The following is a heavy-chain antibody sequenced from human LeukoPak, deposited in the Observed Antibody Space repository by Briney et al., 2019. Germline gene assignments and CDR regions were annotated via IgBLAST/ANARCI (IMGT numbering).Heavy chain of an antibody. CDR3: ARENYYDSSGSYSTAFDI. J-gene: IGHJ3*02. V-gene: IGHV4-61*01. Sequence: SETLSLTCTVSGGSISSSSYYWGWIRQPPGKGLEWIGYIYYSGSTNYNPSLKSRVTISVDTSKNQFSLKLSSVTAADTAVYYCARENYYDSSGSYSTAFDIWGQGTMVTVSS. D-gene: IGHD3-22*01. CDR1: GGSISSSSYY. CDR2: IYYSGST.